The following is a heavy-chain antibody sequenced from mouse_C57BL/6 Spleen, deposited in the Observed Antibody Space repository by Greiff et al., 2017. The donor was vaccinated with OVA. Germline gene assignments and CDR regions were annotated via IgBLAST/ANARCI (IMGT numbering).Heavy chain of an antibody. CDR3: AREGDLHFDY. D-gene: IGHD3-3*01. V-gene: IGHV1-82*01. CDR2: IYPGDGDT. CDR1: GYAFSSSW. Sequence: LVESGPELVKPGASVKISCKASGYAFSSSWMNWVKQRPGKGLEWIGRIYPGDGDTNYNGKFKGKATLTADKSSSPAYMQLSSLTSEDSAVYFCAREGDLHFDYWGQGTTLTVSS. J-gene: IGHJ2*01.